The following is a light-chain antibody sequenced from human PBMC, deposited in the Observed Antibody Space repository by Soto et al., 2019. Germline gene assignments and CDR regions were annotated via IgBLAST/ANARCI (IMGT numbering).Light chain of an antibody. Sequence: IVMTQSLATLSVFPGERVTLSCRAGQSIDSKLAWYQQRPGQAPRLLIYGASTRVTGIPARFSGSGSGTEFTLTISGLQSEDFGVYYCQQYKSWRTFGQGTNVEIK. CDR3: QQYKSWRT. J-gene: IGKJ1*01. V-gene: IGKV3-15*01. CDR1: QSIDSK. CDR2: GAS.